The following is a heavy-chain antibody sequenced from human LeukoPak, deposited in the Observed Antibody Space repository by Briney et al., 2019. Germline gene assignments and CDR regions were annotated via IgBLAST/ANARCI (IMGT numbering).Heavy chain of an antibody. CDR1: GFTFDSYA. D-gene: IGHD3-22*01. Sequence: GGSLRLSCAASGFTFDSYAVNWVRQAPGKGLEWLAVISDSGSDTYYADSVKGRFTISRDNSKNTLYVQMNSLRAKDTAVYYCAKGYYGNYFDYWGQGTLVTVSS. V-gene: IGHV3-23*01. CDR3: AKGYYGNYFDY. J-gene: IGHJ4*02. CDR2: ISDSGSDT.